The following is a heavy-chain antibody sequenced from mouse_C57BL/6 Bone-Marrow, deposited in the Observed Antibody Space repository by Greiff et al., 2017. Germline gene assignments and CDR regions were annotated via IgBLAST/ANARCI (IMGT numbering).Heavy chain of an antibody. CDR3: ARLEAYYSNTYFDY. CDR2: IYPGSGST. V-gene: IGHV1-55*01. Sequence: VQLQQPGAELVKPGASVKMSCKASGYTFTSYWITWVKQRPGQGLEWIGDIYPGSGSTNYNEKFKSKATLTVDTSSSTAYMQLSSLTSEDSAVYYCARLEAYYSNTYFDYWGQGTTLTVSS. J-gene: IGHJ2*01. CDR1: GYTFTSYW. D-gene: IGHD2-5*01.